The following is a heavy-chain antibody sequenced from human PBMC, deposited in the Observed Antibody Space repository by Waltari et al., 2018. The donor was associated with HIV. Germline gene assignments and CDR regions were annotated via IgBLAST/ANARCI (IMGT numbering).Heavy chain of an antibody. Sequence: EVQLVESGGGLVQPGGSLRLSCAASGFTFSSYWMHWVRQAPGKGLVCVSRIKSDGSRPSYADAVTGRLTISRDNAKNTLELRMNSLRAEDTAVYYCARWATRFDPWRQGTLVTVSS. CDR1: GFTFSSYW. V-gene: IGHV3-74*01. CDR3: ARWATRFDP. J-gene: IGHJ5*02. CDR2: IKSDGSRP.